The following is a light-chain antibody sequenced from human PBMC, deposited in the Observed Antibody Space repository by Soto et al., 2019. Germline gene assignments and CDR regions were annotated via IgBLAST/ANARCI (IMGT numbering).Light chain of an antibody. V-gene: IGKV3D-15*01. CDR1: QSVSSY. CDR2: DAS. Sequence: EIVMTQSPATLSVSPGERATLYCRASQSVSSYLAWYQQTPGQAPRLLIYDASTRATGIPARFSGSGSGTEFIPTINSLQAEDFAAYYCQQHCSCPWTFGQGTKVDIK. J-gene: IGKJ1*01. CDR3: QQHCSCPWT.